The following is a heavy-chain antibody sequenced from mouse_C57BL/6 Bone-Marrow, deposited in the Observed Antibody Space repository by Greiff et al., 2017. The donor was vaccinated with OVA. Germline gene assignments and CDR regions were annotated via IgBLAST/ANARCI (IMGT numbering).Heavy chain of an antibody. J-gene: IGHJ3*01. V-gene: IGHV5-17*01. D-gene: IGHD2-12*01. CDR3: ASSSVLLFAY. CDR2: ISSGSSTI. CDR1: GFTFSDYG. Sequence: EVKLVASGGGLVKPGGSLKLSCAASGFTFSDYGMHWVRQAPEKWLEWVAYISSGSSTIYYADTVKGRFTISRDNAKNTLFLQMTSLRSEDTAMYYCASSSVLLFAYWGQGTLVTVSA.